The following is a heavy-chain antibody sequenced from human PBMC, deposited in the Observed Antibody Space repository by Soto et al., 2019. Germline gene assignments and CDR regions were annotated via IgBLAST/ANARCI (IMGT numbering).Heavy chain of an antibody. CDR3: AGGDNSGWSAFDV. D-gene: IGHD6-19*01. Sequence: EVQLVESGGNLVQPGGSLRLSCAASGFTFSSYDMHWVRQDTGKGLEWVSALGTAGDTYYPVSVKGRFTISRENAKNSLYLQMNSLRAGDTAVYYCAGGDNSGWSAFDVWGQGTMVTVSS. V-gene: IGHV3-13*01. CDR1: GFTFSSYD. J-gene: IGHJ3*01. CDR2: LGTAGDT.